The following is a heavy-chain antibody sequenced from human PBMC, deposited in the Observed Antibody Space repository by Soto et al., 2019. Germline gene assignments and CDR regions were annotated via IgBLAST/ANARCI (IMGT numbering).Heavy chain of an antibody. CDR3: ARVVIGYCSSTSCPADY. CDR1: GFTFTAYW. V-gene: IGHV5-51*01. CDR2: MFPGDSTT. Sequence: PGESLKISCKGSGFTFTAYWIGWVRQMPGKGLEWMGIMFPGDSTTRYSPSFQGQVTRSADKSISTAYLQWNSLKASDTAMYYCARVVIGYCSSTSCPADYWGQGXLVTVYS. D-gene: IGHD2-2*01. J-gene: IGHJ4*02.